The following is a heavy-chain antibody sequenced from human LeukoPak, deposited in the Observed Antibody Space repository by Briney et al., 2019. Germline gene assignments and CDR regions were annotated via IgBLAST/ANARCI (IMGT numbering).Heavy chain of an antibody. CDR1: GYTFTSYG. D-gene: IGHD3-3*01. CDR3: ARAPIYYDFWSGYLGAFDI. Sequence: ASVKVSCKASGYTFTSYGISWVRQAPGQGLEWMGWISAYNGNTNYAQKLQGRVTMTTDTSTSTAYMELRSLRSDDTAVYYCARAPIYYDFWSGYLGAFDIWGQGTMVTVSS. J-gene: IGHJ3*02. V-gene: IGHV1-18*01. CDR2: ISAYNGNT.